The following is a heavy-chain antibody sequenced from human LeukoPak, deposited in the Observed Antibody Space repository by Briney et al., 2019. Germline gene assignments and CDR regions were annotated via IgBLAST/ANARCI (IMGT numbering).Heavy chain of an antibody. V-gene: IGHV3-11*06. Sequence: GGSLRLSCTASGFTFSDYYMSWTRQAPGKGLEWVSYISSSSSYTKYADSVKGRFTISRDNARNSLYLQMNSLRAEDTAVYYCLPLLSRPYVEDGFDIWGQGTMVTVSS. CDR1: GFTFSDYY. D-gene: IGHD2/OR15-2a*01. CDR2: ISSSSSYT. CDR3: LPLLSRPYVEDGFDI. J-gene: IGHJ3*02.